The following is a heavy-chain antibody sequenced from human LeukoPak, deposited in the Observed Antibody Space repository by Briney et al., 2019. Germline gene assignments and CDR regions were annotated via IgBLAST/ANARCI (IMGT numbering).Heavy chain of an antibody. CDR2: IRYDGSNK. CDR3: ARVGGYCSSTSCYRPQPVGWFDP. V-gene: IGHV3-30*02. CDR1: GFTFSSYG. D-gene: IGHD2-2*02. Sequence: PGGSLRLSCAASGFTFSSYGMHWVRQAPGKGLEWVAFIRYDGSNKYYADSVKGRFTISRDNSKNTLYLQMNSLRAEDTAVYYCARVGGYCSSTSCYRPQPVGWFDPWGQGTLVTVSS. J-gene: IGHJ5*02.